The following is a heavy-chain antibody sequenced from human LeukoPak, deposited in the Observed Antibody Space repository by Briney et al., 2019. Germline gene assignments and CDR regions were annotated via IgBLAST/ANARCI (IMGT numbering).Heavy chain of an antibody. CDR1: GSSITSYF. D-gene: IGHD3-16*01. V-gene: IGHV4-59*01. Sequence: SETLSLICTVSGSSITSYFWTWIRQHPGKGLEVIGYVHYLGSTNYNPSLKSRLTISLDTSKNHFSLKLTSVSAADTAVYYCARQNAYLVSGPLDCWGQGALVTVSS. CDR3: ARQNAYLVSGPLDC. CDR2: VHYLGST. J-gene: IGHJ4*02.